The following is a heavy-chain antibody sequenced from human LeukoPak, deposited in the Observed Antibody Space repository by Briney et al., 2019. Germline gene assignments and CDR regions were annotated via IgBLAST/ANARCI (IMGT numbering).Heavy chain of an antibody. CDR2: IIPIFGTA. D-gene: IGHD3-22*01. Sequence: SVKVSCKASGGTFSSYAISWARQAPGQGLEWMGGIIPIFGTANYAQKFQGRVTITADESTSTAYMELSSLRSEDTAVYYCARAPTYYYDSSGYYIWGQGTLVTVSS. CDR3: ARAPTYYYDSSGYYI. V-gene: IGHV1-69*13. CDR1: GGTFSSYA. J-gene: IGHJ4*02.